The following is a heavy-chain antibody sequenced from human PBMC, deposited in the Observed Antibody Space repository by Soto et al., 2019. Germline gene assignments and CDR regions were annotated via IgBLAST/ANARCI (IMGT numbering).Heavy chain of an antibody. CDR1: GYTFTSYA. J-gene: IGHJ5*02. Sequence: ASVKVSCKASGYTFTSYAMHWVRQAPGQRLEWMGWINAGNGNTKYSQKFQGRVTITRDTSASTAYMELSSLRSEDTAVYYCARELGRWREVSSTSCLHNWFDPWGQGTLDPVAS. D-gene: IGHD2-2*01. V-gene: IGHV1-3*01. CDR2: INAGNGNT. CDR3: ARELGRWREVSSTSCLHNWFDP.